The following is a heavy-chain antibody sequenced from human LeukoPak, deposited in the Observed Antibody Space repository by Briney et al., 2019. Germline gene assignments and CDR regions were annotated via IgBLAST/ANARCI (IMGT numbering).Heavy chain of an antibody. V-gene: IGHV4-39*07. J-gene: IGHJ3*02. CDR1: GGSISSGGYY. Sequence: PSETLSLTCTVSGGSISSGGYYWSWIRQPPGKGLEWIGSIYYSGSTYYNPSLKSRVTISVDTSKNQFSLKLSSVTAADTAVYYCAGNVDTAMVWAFSDIWGQGTMVTVSS. CDR3: AGNVDTAMVWAFSDI. CDR2: IYYSGST. D-gene: IGHD5-18*01.